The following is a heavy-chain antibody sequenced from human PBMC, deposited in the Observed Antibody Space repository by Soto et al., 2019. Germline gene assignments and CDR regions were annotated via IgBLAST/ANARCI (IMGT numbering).Heavy chain of an antibody. CDR2: IIPIFGIA. D-gene: IGHD2-2*01. CDR3: AREDRDRETGLVPAAIDRMDV. J-gene: IGHJ6*02. V-gene: IGHV1-69*08. CDR1: GGTFSRYS. Sequence: QVQLVQSGAEVKKPGSSVMVSCKASGGTFSRYSITWVRQAPGHGLEWIGRIIPIFGIASYAQKFQGRVTITADESTSTAYMELSSLRSDDTAVYYCAREDRDRETGLVPAAIDRMDVWGQGTTVTVSS.